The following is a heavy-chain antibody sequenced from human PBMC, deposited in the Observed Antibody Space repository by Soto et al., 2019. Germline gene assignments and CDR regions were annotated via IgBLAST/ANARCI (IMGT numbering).Heavy chain of an antibody. D-gene: IGHD5-12*01. CDR3: ARGKVATIYYYYYGMDV. CDR2: INHSGST. Sequence: TLSLSCPILCRSITSGDYYWGSIRHPSGKGLEWIGEINHSGSTNYNPSLKSRVTISVDTSKNQFSLKLSSVTAADTAVYYCARGKVATIYYYYYGMDVWGQGTTVT. J-gene: IGHJ6*02. CDR1: CRSITSGDYY. V-gene: IGHV4-34*01.